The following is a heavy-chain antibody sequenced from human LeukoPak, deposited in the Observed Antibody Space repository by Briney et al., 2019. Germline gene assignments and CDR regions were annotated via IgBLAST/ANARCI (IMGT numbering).Heavy chain of an antibody. CDR3: ARLGARQMLEY. CDR1: EFTFYSYW. Sequence: PGGSLRLSCAASEFTFYSYWMSWVRQAPGKGLEWVANIKQDGGQIYYLDSVKGRFTDSRDNAKNSLYLQMNSLRAEDTAVYYCARLGARQMLEYWGQGTLVTVSS. D-gene: IGHD4-17*01. J-gene: IGHJ4*02. CDR2: IKQDGGQI. V-gene: IGHV3-7*01.